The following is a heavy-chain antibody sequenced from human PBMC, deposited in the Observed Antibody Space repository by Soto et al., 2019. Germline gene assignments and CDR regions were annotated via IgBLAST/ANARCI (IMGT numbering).Heavy chain of an antibody. J-gene: IGHJ6*02. D-gene: IGHD5-12*01. V-gene: IGHV1-18*04. CDR2: ISAYNGNT. CDR1: GYTFTSYG. CDR3: ARAGVATITIFYYGMDV. Sequence: ASVKVSCKASGYTFTSYGISWVRQAPGQGLEWMGWISAYNGNTNYAQKLQGRVTMTTDTSTSTAYMELRSLRSDDTAVYYCARAGVATITIFYYGMDVWGQGTTVTVSS.